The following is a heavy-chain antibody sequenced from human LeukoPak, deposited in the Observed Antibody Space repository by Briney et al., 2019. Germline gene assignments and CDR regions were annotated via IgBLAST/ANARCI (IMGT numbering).Heavy chain of an antibody. CDR2: IYYSGST. CDR1: GGSISSGDYY. J-gene: IGHJ4*02. V-gene: IGHV4-30-4*01. CDR3: ARNYYDILTLDY. Sequence: PSETLSLTCTVSGGSISSGDYYWSWIRRPPGKGLEWIGYIYYSGSTYYNPSLKSRVTISVDTSKNQFSLKLSSVTAADTAVYYCARNYYDILTLDYWGQGTLVTVSS. D-gene: IGHD3-22*01.